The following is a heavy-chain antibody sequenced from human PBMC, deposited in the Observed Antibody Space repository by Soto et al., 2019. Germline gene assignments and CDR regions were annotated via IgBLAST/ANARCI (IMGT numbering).Heavy chain of an antibody. CDR1: GGSISSSSYY. CDR3: ARTRRSSSWLVDY. V-gene: IGHV4-39*01. CDR2: IYYSGST. Sequence: SETLSLTCTVSGGSISSSSYYWGWIRQPPGQGLEWIGSIYYSGSTYYNPSLKSRVTISVDTSKNQFSLKLSSVTAADTAVYYCARTRRSSSWLVDYWGQGTLVTVSS. D-gene: IGHD6-13*01. J-gene: IGHJ4*02.